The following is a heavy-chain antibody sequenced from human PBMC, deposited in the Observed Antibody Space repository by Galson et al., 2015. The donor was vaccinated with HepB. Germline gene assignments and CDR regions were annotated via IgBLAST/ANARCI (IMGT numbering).Heavy chain of an antibody. J-gene: IGHJ4*02. CDR3: STTYYDNSGYYRSSYYFDY. Sequence: SVKVSCKVSGSSLAELSMHWVRQAPGKGLEWMGGFDPEDGETPYAQKFKGRVTMTEDKSTDTAYVELSGLRSEDTAVYYCSTTYYDNSGYYRSSYYFDYWGQGTLVTVTS. CDR1: GSSLAELS. CDR2: FDPEDGET. V-gene: IGHV1-24*01. D-gene: IGHD3-22*01.